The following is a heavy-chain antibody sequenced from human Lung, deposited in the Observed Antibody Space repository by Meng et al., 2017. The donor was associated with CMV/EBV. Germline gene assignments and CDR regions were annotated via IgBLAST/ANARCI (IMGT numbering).Heavy chain of an antibody. CDR2: INPNSGGT. CDR3: ARAPILSGSYFALFWFDP. D-gene: IGHD1-26*01. J-gene: IGHJ5*02. V-gene: IGHV1-2*02. Sequence: YTFTGYYMHWVRQAPGQGLEWMGWINPNSGGTNYAQKFQGRVTMTRDTSISTAYMELSRLRSDDTAVYYCARAPILSGSYFALFWFDPWGQGTLVTVSS. CDR1: YTFTGYY.